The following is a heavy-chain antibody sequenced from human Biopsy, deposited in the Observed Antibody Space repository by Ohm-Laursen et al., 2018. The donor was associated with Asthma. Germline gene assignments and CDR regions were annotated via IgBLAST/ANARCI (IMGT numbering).Heavy chain of an antibody. Sequence: ASVKVSCKISGYSLTALSMHWVRQAPGQGPEWMGGHDHEEGGTVNARRFQGRVTMTEDTSTDTAYMELSSLSSDDTAVYYCASDFPKNYVRYNFQFWGQGTLVTVSS. J-gene: IGHJ4*02. V-gene: IGHV1-24*01. CDR1: GYSLTALS. D-gene: IGHD1-7*01. CDR3: ASDFPKNYVRYNFQF. CDR2: HDHEEGGT.